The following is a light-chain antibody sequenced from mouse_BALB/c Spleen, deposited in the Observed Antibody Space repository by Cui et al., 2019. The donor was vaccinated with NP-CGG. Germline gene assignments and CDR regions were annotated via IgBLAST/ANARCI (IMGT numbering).Light chain of an antibody. CDR3: ALWYSNHWV. CDR1: PGAVPPSNY. J-gene: IGLJ1*01. CDR2: GTN. Sequence: QAVLTQESALPPSPGETVKPTCRSSPGAVPPSNYANWVQEKPDHLFTGLIGGTNNRTPGVPARFSGSLIGDKAALTITGAQTEDEAIYFCALWYSNHWVFGGGTKLTVL. V-gene: IGLV1*01.